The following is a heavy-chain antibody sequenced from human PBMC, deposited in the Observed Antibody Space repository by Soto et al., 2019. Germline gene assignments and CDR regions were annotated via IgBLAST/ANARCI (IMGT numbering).Heavy chain of an antibody. CDR3: ARAYSTSRTDYLDY. D-gene: IGHD6-13*01. Sequence: SETLSLTCTVSGDSMSGYYWSWIRQPPGKGLEWIGHVFYSVSTYYNPSLKSRVAISVDTSKNQFSLKLNSVTAADTAVYYCARAYSTSRTDYLDYSGQGIMVS. CDR1: GDSMSGYY. CDR2: VFYSVST. J-gene: IGHJ4*02. V-gene: IGHV4-59*01.